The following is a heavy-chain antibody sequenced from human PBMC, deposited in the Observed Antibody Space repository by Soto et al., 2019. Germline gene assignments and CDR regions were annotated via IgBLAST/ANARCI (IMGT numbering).Heavy chain of an antibody. CDR3: AEESKNGMGDFDY. CDR1: GFTFSNYA. CDR2: ITGSGVTT. J-gene: IGHJ4*02. V-gene: IGHV3-23*01. Sequence: PGWSLRLSCAASGFTFSNYAMTWVRQAPGKGLEWVSLITGSGVTTYYADSVKGRFTISRDSSKYTVYLQMNSLRADDTAIYYCAEESKNGMGDFDYWGQGNPVTVSS. D-gene: IGHD1-26*01.